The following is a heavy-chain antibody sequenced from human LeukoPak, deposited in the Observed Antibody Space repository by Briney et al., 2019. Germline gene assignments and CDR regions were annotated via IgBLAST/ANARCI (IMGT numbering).Heavy chain of an antibody. J-gene: IGHJ4*02. V-gene: IGHV3-23*01. CDR3: AKSFGYSRSWFDN. Sequence: QPGGSLRLSCAASGLTFSSYAMSWVRQAPGKGLEGVSGISGNGGGTYYADSVKGRFTISRDNSKNTMSLQMNSLRVGDTAVYYCAKSFGYSRSWFDNWGQGTLVTVSS. CDR1: GLTFSSYA. CDR2: ISGNGGGT. D-gene: IGHD6-13*01.